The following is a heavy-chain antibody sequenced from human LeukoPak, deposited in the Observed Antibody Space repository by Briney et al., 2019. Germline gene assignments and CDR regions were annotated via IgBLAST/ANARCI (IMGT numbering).Heavy chain of an antibody. CDR2: INANGGGT. CDR3: VRGYCSSTSCYLTL. Sequence: PGGSLRLSCAASGFTFDDYGMSWVRQAPGKGLEWVSGINANGGGTGYADSVKGRFTISRYNAKNSLHLQLNSLRAEDTALYYCVRGYCSSTSCYLTLWGQGTLVTVSS. CDR1: GFTFDDYG. V-gene: IGHV3-20*04. J-gene: IGHJ4*02. D-gene: IGHD2-2*01.